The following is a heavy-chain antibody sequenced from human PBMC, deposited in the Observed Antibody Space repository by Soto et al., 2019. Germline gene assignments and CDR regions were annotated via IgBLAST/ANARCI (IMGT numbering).Heavy chain of an antibody. V-gene: IGHV3-23*01. Sequence: GGGPRPPWAASGVTLSRYSMGVGRPGPGKGLEWVSAISGRGGSTYYSDSVKGRFTISRDNSKNTLYLQMNSLSAEDTAVYYCAKLMDGKRDYFDYWGQGTLVTVSS. CDR3: AKLMDGKRDYFDY. J-gene: IGHJ4*02. D-gene: IGHD2-2*03. CDR2: ISGRGGST. CDR1: GVTLSRYS.